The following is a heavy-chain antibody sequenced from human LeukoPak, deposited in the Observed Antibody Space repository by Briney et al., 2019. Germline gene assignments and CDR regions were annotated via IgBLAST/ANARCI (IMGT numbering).Heavy chain of an antibody. CDR2: ISSSSSTI. J-gene: IGHJ4*02. CDR3: ARGPTVTTLMYYFDY. D-gene: IGHD4-11*01. V-gene: IGHV3-48*02. CDR1: GFTFSSYS. Sequence: TGGSLRLSCAASGFTFSSYSMNWVRQAPGKGLEWASYISSSSSTIYYADSVKGRFTISRDNAKNSLYLQMNSLRDEDTAVYYCARGPTVTTLMYYFDYWGQGTLVTVSS.